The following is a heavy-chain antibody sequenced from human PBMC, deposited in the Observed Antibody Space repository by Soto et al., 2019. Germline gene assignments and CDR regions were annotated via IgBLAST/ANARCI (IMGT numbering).Heavy chain of an antibody. D-gene: IGHD6-13*01. Sequence: SETLSLTCPVSGGSISSYYWSRIRQPPGKGLEWIGYIYYSGSTNYNPSLKSRVTISVDTSKNQFSLKLSSVTAADTAVYYCARVGVAAAGTEWFDPWGQGTLVTVSS. V-gene: IGHV4-59*01. J-gene: IGHJ5*02. CDR2: IYYSGST. CDR1: GGSISSYY. CDR3: ARVGVAAAGTEWFDP.